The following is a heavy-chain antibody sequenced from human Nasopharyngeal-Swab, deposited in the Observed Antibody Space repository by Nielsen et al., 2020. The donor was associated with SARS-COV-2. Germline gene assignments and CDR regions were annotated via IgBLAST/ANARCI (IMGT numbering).Heavy chain of an antibody. V-gene: IGHV3-33*01. CDR2: IWYDGSNK. J-gene: IGHJ6*03. CDR3: ARGQLWPSYYYYYMDV. D-gene: IGHD5-18*01. CDR1: GFTFSSYG. Sequence: GESLKISCAASGFTFSSYGMHWVRQAPGKGLEWVAVIWYDGSNKYYADSVKGRFTISRDNSKNTLYLQMNSLRAEDTAVYYCARGQLWPSYYYYYMDVWGNGTTVTVSS.